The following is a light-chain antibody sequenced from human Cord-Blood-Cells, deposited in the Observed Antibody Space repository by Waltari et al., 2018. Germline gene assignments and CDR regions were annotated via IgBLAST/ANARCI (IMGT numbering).Light chain of an antibody. J-gene: IGLJ1*01. Sequence: QSVLTQPPSASGTPGQRVTISCSGSSFNIGSNYVYWYQQLPGTAPKLLIYRNNQRPSGVPDRFSGSKSGTSASQAISGLRSEDEADYYCAAWDDSLSGYVFGTGTKVTVL. V-gene: IGLV1-47*01. CDR3: AAWDDSLSGYV. CDR1: SFNIGSNY. CDR2: RNN.